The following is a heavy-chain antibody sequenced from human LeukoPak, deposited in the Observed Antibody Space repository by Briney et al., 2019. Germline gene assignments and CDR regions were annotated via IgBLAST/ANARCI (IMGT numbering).Heavy chain of an antibody. CDR2: IRSKAYGGTT. D-gene: IGHD4-17*01. CDR3: TRASTVNPFDY. CDR1: GFTFGDYA. V-gene: IGHV3-49*03. J-gene: IGHJ4*02. Sequence: GGSLRLSCTASGFTFGDYAMSWFRQAPGKGLEWVGFIRSKAYGGTTEYAASVKGRFTISRDDSKSIAYLQMNSPKTEDTAVYYCTRASTVNPFDYWGQGTLVTVSS.